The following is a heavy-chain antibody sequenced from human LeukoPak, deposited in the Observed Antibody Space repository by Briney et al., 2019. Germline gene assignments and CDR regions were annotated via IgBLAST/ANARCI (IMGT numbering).Heavy chain of an antibody. CDR3: AREGGTVPDY. J-gene: IGHJ4*02. CDR1: GGSINSYY. CDR2: IYYSGST. D-gene: IGHD4-17*01. V-gene: IGHV4-59*01. Sequence: SETLSLTCSVSGGSINSYYWNWIRQPPGKGLEWIGYIYYSGSTNYNPSLRSRVTISLDTSKKQFSLKLSSVTAADTAIYYCAREGGTVPDYWGQGTLVTVSS.